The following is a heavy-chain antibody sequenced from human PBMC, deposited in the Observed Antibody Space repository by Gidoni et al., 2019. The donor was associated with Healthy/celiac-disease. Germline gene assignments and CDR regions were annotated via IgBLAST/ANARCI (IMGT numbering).Heavy chain of an antibody. CDR3: ARGPAIAAASRFGY. J-gene: IGHJ4*02. V-gene: IGHV1-18*01. Sequence: EWMGWISAYNGNTNYAQKLQGRVTMTTDTSTSTAYMELRSLRSDDTAVYYCARGPAIAAASRFGYWGQGTLVTVSS. D-gene: IGHD6-13*01. CDR2: ISAYNGNT.